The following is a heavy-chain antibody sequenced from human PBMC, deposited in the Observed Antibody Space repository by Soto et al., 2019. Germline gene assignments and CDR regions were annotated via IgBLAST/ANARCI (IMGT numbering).Heavy chain of an antibody. CDR1: GFTFTGYF. CDR2: INSNSGGT. Sequence: QVQLVQSGAEVKKPGASVKVSCKASGFTFTGYFMHWVRQAPGQGLEWMGWINSNSGGTNYAQKFQGRVTMTRYTSISTAYMELSRLRSDVTAVYYCAILVGATSSDFWGQGTPVTVSS. D-gene: IGHD1-26*01. V-gene: IGHV1-2*02. CDR3: AILVGATSSDF. J-gene: IGHJ4*02.